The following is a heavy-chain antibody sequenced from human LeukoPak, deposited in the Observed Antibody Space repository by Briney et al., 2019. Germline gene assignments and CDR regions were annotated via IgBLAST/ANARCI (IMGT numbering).Heavy chain of an antibody. Sequence: SETLSLTCTVYGGSTSRYYWSWIRPPPGKRLEWLGYIYYCGNTTYNPSLKSRLTMPVDPSKHQNPMKIISQTAENPALNSGSSLPGIAAVWGQGTLVTVSS. D-gene: IGHD6-13*01. CDR3: SSLPGIAAV. CDR1: GGSTSRYY. V-gene: IGHV4-59*08. CDR2: IYYCGNT. J-gene: IGHJ4*02.